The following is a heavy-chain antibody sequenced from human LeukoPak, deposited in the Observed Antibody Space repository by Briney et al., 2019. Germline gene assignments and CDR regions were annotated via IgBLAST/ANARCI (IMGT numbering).Heavy chain of an antibody. V-gene: IGHV1-69*13. CDR1: GGTFSSYA. Sequence: GASVKVSCKASGGTFSSYAISWVRQAPGQGLEWMGGIIPIFGTANYAQKFQGRVTITADESTSTAYMELSSLRSEDTAVYYCARTAIGRVVRGVILNWFDPWGQGTLVTVSS. J-gene: IGHJ5*02. D-gene: IGHD3-10*01. CDR2: IIPIFGTA. CDR3: ARTAIGRVVRGVILNWFDP.